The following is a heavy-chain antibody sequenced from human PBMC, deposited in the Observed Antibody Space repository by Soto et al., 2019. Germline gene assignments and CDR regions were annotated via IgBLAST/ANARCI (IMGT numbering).Heavy chain of an antibody. D-gene: IGHD6-19*01. Sequence: SVNVSCKASGFTFTSSAMQRVRQARGQRLAWIAWIVVGSGNTNYAQKLQERVTITRDMSTSTAYMELSSLRSEDTAVYYCAAGSRRNIAVAGMDAFDIWGQGTMVTVSS. CDR2: IVVGSGNT. CDR3: AAGSRRNIAVAGMDAFDI. J-gene: IGHJ3*02. V-gene: IGHV1-58*02. CDR1: GFTFTSSA.